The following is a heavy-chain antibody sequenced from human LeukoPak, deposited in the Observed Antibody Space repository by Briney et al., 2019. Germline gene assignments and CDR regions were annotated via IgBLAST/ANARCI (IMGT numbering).Heavy chain of an antibody. CDR1: GFTFSSYS. Sequence: GGSLRFSCAASGFTFSSYSMNWVRQAPGKGVEWVSAISGSGGSTYYADSVKGRFTISRDNAKNSLYLQMNSLRAEDTAVYYCARAVVTRTFDYWGQGTLVTVSS. CDR2: ISGSGGST. D-gene: IGHD4-23*01. CDR3: ARAVVTRTFDY. V-gene: IGHV3-21*01. J-gene: IGHJ4*02.